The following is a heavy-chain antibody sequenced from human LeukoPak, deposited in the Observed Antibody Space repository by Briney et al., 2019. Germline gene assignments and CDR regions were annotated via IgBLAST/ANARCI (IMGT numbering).Heavy chain of an antibody. V-gene: IGHV4-34*01. CDR3: ARTRYYYDSSGYPPGCFDY. CDR2: INHSGST. CDR1: GGSFSGYY. D-gene: IGHD3-22*01. Sequence: SETLSLTCAVYGGSFSGYYWSWIRQPPGKGLEWIGEINHSGSTNYNPSLKSRVTISVDTSKNQFSLKLSSVTAADTAVYYCARTRYYYDSSGYPPGCFDYWGQGTLVTVSS. J-gene: IGHJ4*02.